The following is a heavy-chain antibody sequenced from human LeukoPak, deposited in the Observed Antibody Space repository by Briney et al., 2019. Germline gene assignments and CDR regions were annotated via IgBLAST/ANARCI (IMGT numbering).Heavy chain of an antibody. CDR3: AKEPGWYSY. J-gene: IGHJ4*02. CDR2: ISYDGSNK. V-gene: IGHV3-30*18. CDR1: GFTFAHAW. D-gene: IGHD6-13*01. Sequence: GGSLRLSCAASGFTFAHAWMNWVRQPPGKGLEWVAVISYDGSNKYYADSVKGRFTISRDNSKNTLYLQMNSLRAEDTAVYYCAKEPGWYSYWGQGTLVTVSS.